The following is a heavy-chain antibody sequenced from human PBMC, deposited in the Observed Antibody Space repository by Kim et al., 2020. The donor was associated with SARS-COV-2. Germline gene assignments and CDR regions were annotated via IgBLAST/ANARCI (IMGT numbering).Heavy chain of an antibody. CDR3: ARGGHAKKWIDP. J-gene: IGHJ5*02. Sequence: GGSLRLSCAASGFTFYNYAMSWVRQAPGKGLEWVSVISGNGGTTYYADSVKGRFTVSRENSKNTLYLQMSSLRAEDTAVYYCARGGHAKKWIDPWGQGTLVTVSS. D-gene: IGHD3-16*01. CDR1: GFTFYNYA. V-gene: IGHV3-23*01. CDR2: ISGNGGTT.